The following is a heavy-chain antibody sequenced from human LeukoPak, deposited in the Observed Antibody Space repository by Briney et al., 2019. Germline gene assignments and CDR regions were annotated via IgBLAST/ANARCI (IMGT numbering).Heavy chain of an antibody. V-gene: IGHV4-39*01. CDR3: ARRYCSSTTCSSFDY. CDR1: GGSTSSSSYY. Sequence: SETLSLTCTVSGGSTSSSSYYWGWIRQPPGKGLEWIGSIYYSGSAYYNPSLKSRLTISVDTSKNQFSLRLSSVTAADTAVYYCARRYCSSTTCSSFDYWGQGILVTVSS. J-gene: IGHJ4*02. D-gene: IGHD2-2*01. CDR2: IYYSGSA.